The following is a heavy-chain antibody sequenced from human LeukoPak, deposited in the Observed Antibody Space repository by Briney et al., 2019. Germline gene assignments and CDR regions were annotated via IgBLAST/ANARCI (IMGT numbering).Heavy chain of an antibody. CDR3: ARGDVVVPAATYYYYYYGMDV. J-gene: IGHJ6*02. CDR1: GYTFTSYY. V-gene: IGHV1-46*01. D-gene: IGHD2-2*01. Sequence: GASVKVSCKASGYTFTSYYMHWVRQAPGQGLEWMGIIYPSGGSTSYAQKFQGRVTMTRDTSTSTVYMELSSLRSEDTAVYYCARGDVVVPAATYYYYYYGMDVWGQGTTVTVSS. CDR2: IYPSGGST.